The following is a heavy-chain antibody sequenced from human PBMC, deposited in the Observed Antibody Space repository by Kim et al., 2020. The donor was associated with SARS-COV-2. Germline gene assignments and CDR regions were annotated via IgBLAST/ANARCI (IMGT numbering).Heavy chain of an antibody. J-gene: IGHJ6*02. V-gene: IGHV3-13*01. CDR3: ARAPNPKAAAGTYYGMDV. D-gene: IGHD6-13*01. Sequence: KGRFTISRENAKNSLYLQMNSLRAGDTAVYYCARAPNPKAAAGTYYGMDVWGQGTTVTVSS.